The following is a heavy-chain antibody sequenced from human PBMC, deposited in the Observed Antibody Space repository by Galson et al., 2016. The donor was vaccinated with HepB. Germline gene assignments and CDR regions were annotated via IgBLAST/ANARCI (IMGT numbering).Heavy chain of an antibody. V-gene: IGHV3-9*01. J-gene: IGHJ1*01. CDR1: GFIFKDYA. CDR3: AQDKASMSVGATNFQH. CDR2: ISWNSGSI. Sequence: SLRLSCAASGFIFKDYAMHWVRQASGKGLEWVSSISWNSGSIGYADSVKGRFTISRDNAKNSLYLQMNSLRAEDTAFYYCAQDKASMSVGATNFQHWGQGTLVTVSS. D-gene: IGHD1-26*01.